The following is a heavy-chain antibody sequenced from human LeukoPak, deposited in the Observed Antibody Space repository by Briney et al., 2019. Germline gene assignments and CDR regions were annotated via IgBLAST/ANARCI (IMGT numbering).Heavy chain of an antibody. CDR3: VKEKLGSRWCTFDY. Sequence: GGSLRLSCAGSGFIFSDYWVHWVRQAPGKGLVWVSRINTDGSRTDYADAVKGRFTISRDNSKNSLYLQMNSLRTEDTALYYCVKEKLGSRWCTFDYWGQGTLVTVSS. V-gene: IGHV3-74*01. CDR2: INTDGSRT. CDR1: GFIFSDYW. J-gene: IGHJ4*02. D-gene: IGHD6-13*01.